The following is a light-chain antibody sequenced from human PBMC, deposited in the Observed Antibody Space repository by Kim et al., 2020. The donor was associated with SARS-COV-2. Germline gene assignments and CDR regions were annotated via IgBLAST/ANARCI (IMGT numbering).Light chain of an antibody. J-gene: IGLJ3*02. V-gene: IGLV2-14*03. CDR1: SSDVGTYSY. CDR3: SSYTTRDTLV. Sequence: GQSSTIFGTGNSSDVGTYSYVCWHQQHPGTAPNLVIYDVSERPSGVSNRLSGSKSGNTASLTITGPQAEDEADYYCSSYTTRDTLVFGGGTQLTVL. CDR2: DVS.